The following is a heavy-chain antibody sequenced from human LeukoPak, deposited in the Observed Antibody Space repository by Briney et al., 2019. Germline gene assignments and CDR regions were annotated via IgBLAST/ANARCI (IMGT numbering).Heavy chain of an antibody. V-gene: IGHV1-24*01. J-gene: IGHJ4*02. CDR2: FDPEDGEA. Sequence: ASVKVSCKASGFTFTSSAVQWVRQAPGKGLEWMGGFDPEDGEAIYAQKFQGRVTMTEDTSTDTAYMELSSLRSEDTAVYYCATAEDTAMVKYYFDYWGQGTLVTVSS. D-gene: IGHD5-18*01. CDR1: GFTFTSSA. CDR3: ATAEDTAMVKYYFDY.